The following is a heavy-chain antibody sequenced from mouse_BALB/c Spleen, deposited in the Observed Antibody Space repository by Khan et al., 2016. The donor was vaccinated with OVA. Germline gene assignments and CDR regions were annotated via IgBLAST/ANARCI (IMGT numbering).Heavy chain of an antibody. CDR3: ARDPPYYSMDY. Sequence: QVQLQQSGPGLVAPSQSLSITCTVSGFSLTDYAVSLIRQPPGKVLEWLGVIWVCGSKNYNSVLKPRLSISKDNSKSQVFLKMNSLQTDDTAMYFGARDPPYYSMDYWGQGTSVTVSS. CDR2: IWVCGSK. CDR1: GFSLTDYA. V-gene: IGHV2-6-5*01. J-gene: IGHJ4*01.